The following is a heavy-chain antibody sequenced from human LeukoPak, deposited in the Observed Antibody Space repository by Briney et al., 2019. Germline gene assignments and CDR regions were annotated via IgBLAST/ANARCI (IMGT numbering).Heavy chain of an antibody. CDR3: ARRTAMATFDY. J-gene: IGHJ4*02. V-gene: IGHV4-34*01. CDR2: INHSGST. Sequence: SETLSLTCAVYGGSFGGYYWSWIRQPPGKGLEWIGEINHSGSTNYNPSLKSRVTISVDTSKNQFSLKLSSVTAADTAVYYCARRTAMATFDYWGQGTLVTVSS. D-gene: IGHD5-18*01. CDR1: GGSFGGYY.